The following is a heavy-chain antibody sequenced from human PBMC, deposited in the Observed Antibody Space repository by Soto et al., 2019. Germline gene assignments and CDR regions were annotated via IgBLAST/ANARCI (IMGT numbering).Heavy chain of an antibody. CDR3: ARDLGGWPDY. D-gene: IGHD2-15*01. CDR1: VYTFTRHS. J-gene: IGHJ4*02. V-gene: IGHV1-3*01. Sequence: GASVKVSCKASVYTFTRHSMYWLRQAPGQRLEWMGWINAGNSNTKYSQKFQGRVTITRDTSASRAYMELSSLRSEDTAVYYCARDLGGWPDYWGQGTLVTVSS. CDR2: INAGNSNT.